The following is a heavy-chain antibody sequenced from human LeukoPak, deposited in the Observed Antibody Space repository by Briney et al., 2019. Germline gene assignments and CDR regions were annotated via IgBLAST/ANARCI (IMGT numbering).Heavy chain of an antibody. CDR1: GFTFSSYG. CDR2: ISYDGSNK. V-gene: IGHV3-30*18. D-gene: IGHD5-12*01. J-gene: IGHJ4*02. CDR3: AKDRRWLRLGADY. Sequence: GGSLRLSCAASGFTFSSYGMHWVRQAPGKGLEWVAVISYDGSNKYYADSVKGRFTISRDNSKNTLYLQMNGLRAEDTAVYYCAKDRRWLRLGADYWGQGTLVTVSS.